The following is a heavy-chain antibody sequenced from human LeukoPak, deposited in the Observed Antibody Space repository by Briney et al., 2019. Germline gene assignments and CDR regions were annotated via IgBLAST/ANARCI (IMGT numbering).Heavy chain of an antibody. CDR2: LSYDGSYE. CDR1: GFTFSSYA. CDR3: ASGAITIFGVVTH. D-gene: IGHD3-3*01. J-gene: IGHJ4*02. V-gene: IGHV3-30*04. Sequence: GGSLRLSCAASGFTFSSYAMHWVRQAPGKGLEWVALLSYDGSYEYYADSVKGRFTISRDNSKNTLYLQMNSLGTEDSAVYYCASGAITIFGVVTHWGQGTLVTVSS.